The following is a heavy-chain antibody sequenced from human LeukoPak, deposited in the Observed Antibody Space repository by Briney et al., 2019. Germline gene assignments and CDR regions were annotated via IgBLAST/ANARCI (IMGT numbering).Heavy chain of an antibody. V-gene: IGHV1-8*03. Sequence: HGASVKVSCKASGYTFTSYDINWVRQATGQGLEWMGWMNPNSGNTGYARKFQGRVTITRNTSISTAYMELSSLRSEDTAVYYCARLRRNWFDPWGQGTLVTVSS. J-gene: IGHJ5*02. CDR3: ARLRRNWFDP. CDR2: MNPNSGNT. CDR1: GYTFTSYD. D-gene: IGHD3-16*01.